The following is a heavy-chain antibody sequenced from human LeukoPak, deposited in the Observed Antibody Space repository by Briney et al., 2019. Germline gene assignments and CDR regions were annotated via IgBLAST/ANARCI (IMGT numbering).Heavy chain of an antibody. CDR3: LPSDG. CDR1: GFIFSNYD. Sequence: GGSLRLSCAVSGFIFSNYDMTWVRQAPGKGLEWVASISRSGDIRNYADSVKGRFTISRDNSKNTLHLQMTSLRAEDTAVYYCLPSDGGGQGTLVTVSS. D-gene: IGHD3-10*01. CDR2: ISRSGDIR. V-gene: IGHV3-23*01. J-gene: IGHJ4*02.